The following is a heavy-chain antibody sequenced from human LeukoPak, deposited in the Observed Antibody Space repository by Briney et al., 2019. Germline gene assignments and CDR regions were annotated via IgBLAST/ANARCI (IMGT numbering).Heavy chain of an antibody. Sequence: SETLSLTCTLSGGSISSSSYYWGWIRQPPGKGLEWIGSIYYSGSTYYNPSLKSRVTISVDTSKNQFSLKLSSVTAADTAVYYCGPDAFDIWGQGTMVTVSS. J-gene: IGHJ3*02. CDR1: GGSISSSSYY. V-gene: IGHV4-39*01. CDR3: GPDAFDI. CDR2: IYYSGST.